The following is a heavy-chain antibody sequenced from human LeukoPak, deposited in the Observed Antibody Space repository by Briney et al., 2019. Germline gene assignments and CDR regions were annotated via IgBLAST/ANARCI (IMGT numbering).Heavy chain of an antibody. CDR3: AQSPRAVAGRTYYFEY. CDR1: GFTFSSYA. D-gene: IGHD6-19*01. Sequence: GGSLRLSCAASGFTFSSYAMSWVRQAPGKGLEWVSSISGSAGSTYYADSVKGRFTISRDNSKNTLYLQMNSLRADDTAVYYCAQSPRAVAGRTYYFEYWGQGTLVTVSS. CDR2: ISGSAGST. J-gene: IGHJ4*02. V-gene: IGHV3-23*01.